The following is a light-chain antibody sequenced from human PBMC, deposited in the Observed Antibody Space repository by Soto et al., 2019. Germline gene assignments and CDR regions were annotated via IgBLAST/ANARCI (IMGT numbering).Light chain of an antibody. CDR1: QGISNY. Sequence: DIQLTQSPSILSASVGDSVTITCQASQGISNYIAWYQQKPGEAPKFLIYDASTLRSGVPSRFSGSGSGTEFTLTISSLQPEDFATYYCQQLNSYPWTFGQGTKVEIK. CDR2: DAS. J-gene: IGKJ1*01. V-gene: IGKV1-9*01. CDR3: QQLNSYPWT.